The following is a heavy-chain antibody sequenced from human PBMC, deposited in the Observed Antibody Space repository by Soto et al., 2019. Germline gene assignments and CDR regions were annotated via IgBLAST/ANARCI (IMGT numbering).Heavy chain of an antibody. CDR3: ARGPNIYYYDSSGYYYFDY. CDR2: IYPGDSDT. J-gene: IGHJ4*02. CDR1: GYSFTSYW. D-gene: IGHD3-22*01. V-gene: IGHV5-51*01. Sequence: PGESLKISCKGSGYSFTSYWIGWVRQMPGKGLEWMGIIYPGDSDTRYSPSFQGQVTISADKSISTAYLQWSSLKASDTAMYYCARGPNIYYYDSSGYYYFDYWGQGTLVTVSS.